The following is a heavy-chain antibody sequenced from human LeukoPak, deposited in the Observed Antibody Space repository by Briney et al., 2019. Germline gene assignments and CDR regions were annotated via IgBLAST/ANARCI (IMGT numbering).Heavy chain of an antibody. CDR3: ARQTYSLGYLDY. Sequence: SETLSLTCTVSGGSISSYYWSWIRQPPGKGLEWIGYFYYSGSTNYNPSLKSRVTISVDTSKNQFSLKLSSVTAADTAVYYCARQTYSLGYLDYWGQGTLVTVSS. V-gene: IGHV4-59*08. D-gene: IGHD5-12*01. CDR1: GGSISSYY. CDR2: FYYSGST. J-gene: IGHJ4*02.